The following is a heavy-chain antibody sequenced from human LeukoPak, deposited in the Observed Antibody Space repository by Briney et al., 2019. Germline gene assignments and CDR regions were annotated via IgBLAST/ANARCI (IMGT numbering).Heavy chain of an antibody. J-gene: IGHJ6*03. Sequence: GGSLRLSCAVSGFTFSNYAMHWVRQAPGKGLEWVAVISYDGSNKYYADSVKGRFTISRDNSKNTLYLQMNSLRAEDTAVYYCARGSLDYDYVWGSYSFSYYMDVWGKGTTVTVSS. CDR1: GFTFSNYA. CDR2: ISYDGSNK. V-gene: IGHV3-30-3*01. CDR3: ARGSLDYDYVWGSYSFSYYMDV. D-gene: IGHD3-16*01.